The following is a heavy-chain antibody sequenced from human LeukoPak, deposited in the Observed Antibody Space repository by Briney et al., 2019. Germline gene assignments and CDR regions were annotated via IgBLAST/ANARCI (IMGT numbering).Heavy chain of an antibody. CDR1: GGTFSSYA. D-gene: IGHD2-15*01. CDR3: ARSTGYCSGGSCSAFGY. Sequence: VASVKVSCKASGGTFSSYAISWVRQAPGQGLEWMGRIIPIFGTANYAQKFQGRVTITTDESTSTAYMELSSLRSEDTAVYYCARSTGYCSGGSCSAFGYWGQGTLVTVSS. CDR2: IIPIFGTA. V-gene: IGHV1-69*05. J-gene: IGHJ4*02.